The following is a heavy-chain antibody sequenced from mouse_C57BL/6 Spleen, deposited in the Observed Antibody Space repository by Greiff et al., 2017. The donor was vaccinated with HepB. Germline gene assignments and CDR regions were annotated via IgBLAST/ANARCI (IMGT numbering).Heavy chain of an antibody. Sequence: VQLQQPGAELVKPGASVKLSCKASGYTFTSYWMQWVKQRPGQGLEWIGEIDPSDSYTNYNQKFKGKATLTVDTSSSTAYMQLSSLTSEDSAVYYCAITTVVRAYWGQGTLVTVSA. CDR2: IDPSDSYT. J-gene: IGHJ3*01. CDR3: AITTVVRAY. V-gene: IGHV1-50*01. D-gene: IGHD1-1*01. CDR1: GYTFTSYW.